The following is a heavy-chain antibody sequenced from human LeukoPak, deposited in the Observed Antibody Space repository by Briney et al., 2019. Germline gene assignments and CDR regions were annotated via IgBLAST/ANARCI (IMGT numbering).Heavy chain of an antibody. D-gene: IGHD6-13*01. J-gene: IGHJ4*02. V-gene: IGHV4-59*08. CDR3: ARHWETSSWYVDY. CDR2: IYSSVST. Sequence: PSETLSLTCTVSGGSISSYYWSWIRQPPGKGLEWIGYIYSSVSTNYNPSLKSRVPMSVYTSKNQLSLKLSSVTAADTAVYYCARHWETSSWYVDYWGQGTLVTVSS. CDR1: GGSISSYY.